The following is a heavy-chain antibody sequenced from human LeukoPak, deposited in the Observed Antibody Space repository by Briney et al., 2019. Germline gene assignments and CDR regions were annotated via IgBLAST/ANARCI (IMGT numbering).Heavy chain of an antibody. D-gene: IGHD3-10*01. Sequence: GGSLRLSCSASGFTFSSYSMNWVPQAPGKGLEWISYVSYSSSTIYYADSVKGRFTISRDNAKNSLYLQMNSLRDEDTAVYYCARDAHIVRGVNPLDYWGQGTLVTVSS. J-gene: IGHJ4*02. V-gene: IGHV3-48*02. CDR1: GFTFSSYS. CDR3: ARDAHIVRGVNPLDY. CDR2: VSYSSSTI.